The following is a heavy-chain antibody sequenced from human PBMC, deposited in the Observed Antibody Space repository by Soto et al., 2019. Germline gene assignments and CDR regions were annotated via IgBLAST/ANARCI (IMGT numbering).Heavy chain of an antibody. J-gene: IGHJ3*02. CDR2: IIPIFGTA. V-gene: IGHV1-69*13. CDR1: GYTFTSYY. D-gene: IGHD2-2*01. CDR3: AGRRYCSSTSCHAFDI. Sequence: GASVKVSCKASGYTFTSYYMHWVRQATGQGLEWMGGIIPIFGTANYAQKFQGRVTITADESTSTAYMELSSLRSEDTAVYYCAGRRYCSSTSCHAFDIWGQGTMVTVSS.